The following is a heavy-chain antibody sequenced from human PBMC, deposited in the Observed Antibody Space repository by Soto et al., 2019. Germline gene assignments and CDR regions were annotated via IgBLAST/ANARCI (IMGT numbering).Heavy chain of an antibody. CDR2: INHSGST. J-gene: IGHJ6*02. V-gene: IGHV4-34*01. CDR3: ASGSYSYYYYGMDV. Sequence: QVQLQQWGAGLLKPSETLSLTCAVYGGSFSGYYWSWIRQPPGKGLEWIGEINHSGSTNYNPSLKSRVTISVDTSKNQFSLKLSSVTAADTAVYYCASGSYSYYYYGMDVWGQGTTVTVSS. CDR1: GGSFSGYY.